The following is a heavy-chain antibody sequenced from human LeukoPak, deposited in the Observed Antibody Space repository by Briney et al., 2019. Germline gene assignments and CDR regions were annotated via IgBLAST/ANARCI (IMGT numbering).Heavy chain of an antibody. D-gene: IGHD3-3*01. V-gene: IGHV1-24*01. CDR1: GYTLTELS. CDR2: FDPEDGET. CDR3: ANLFDFLSGPPG. Sequence: ASVKVSCKVSGYTLTELSMHWVRQAPGKGLEWMGGFDPEDGETIYAQKFQGRVTMTEGTSTDTAYMELSSLRSEDTAVYYCANLFDFLSGPPGWGQGTLVTVSS. J-gene: IGHJ4*02.